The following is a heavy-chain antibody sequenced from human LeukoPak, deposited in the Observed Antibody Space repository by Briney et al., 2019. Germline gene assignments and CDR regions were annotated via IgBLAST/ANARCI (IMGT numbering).Heavy chain of an antibody. V-gene: IGHV1-69*13. J-gene: IGHJ4*02. CDR1: GGTFSSYA. CDR2: IIPIFGTA. D-gene: IGHD1-26*01. CDR3: AKSSRIVGATSRWEY. Sequence: ASVKVSCKASGGTFSSYAISWVRQAPGQGLEWMGGIIPIFGTANYAQKFQGRVTITADESTSTAYMELSSLRSGDTAVYYCAKSSRIVGATSRWEYWGQGTLVTVSS.